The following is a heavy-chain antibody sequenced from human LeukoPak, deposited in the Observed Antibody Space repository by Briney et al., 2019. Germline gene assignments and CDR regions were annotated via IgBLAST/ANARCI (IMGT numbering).Heavy chain of an antibody. CDR1: GDSVTSGGYY. J-gene: IGHJ4*02. CDR2: IYYTGST. D-gene: IGHD3-10*01. V-gene: IGHV4-31*03. CDR3: ARSGLYYPGSGSFDY. Sequence: PSETLSLTCTVSGDSVTSGGYYWNWIRQHPVKGLEWIGCIYYTGSTNYNPSLKSRINISADTSKNQFSLKLKSVTAADTAIYYCARSGLYYPGSGSFDYWGQGALVTVSS.